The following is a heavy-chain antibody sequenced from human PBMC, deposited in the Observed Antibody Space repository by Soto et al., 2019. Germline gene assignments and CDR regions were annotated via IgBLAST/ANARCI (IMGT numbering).Heavy chain of an antibody. V-gene: IGHV1-69*13. Sequence: SVKVSCKASGGTFSSYAISWVRQAPVQGLEWMGGIIPIFGTANYAQKFQGRVTITADESTSTAYMELSSLRSEDTAVYYCARGRSRALGYSSGWGMSYDYWGQGTLVTVSS. CDR3: ARGRSRALGYSSGWGMSYDY. J-gene: IGHJ4*02. D-gene: IGHD6-19*01. CDR1: GGTFSSYA. CDR2: IIPIFGTA.